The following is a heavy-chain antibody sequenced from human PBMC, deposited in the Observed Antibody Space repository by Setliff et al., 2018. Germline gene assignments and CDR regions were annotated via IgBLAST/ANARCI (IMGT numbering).Heavy chain of an antibody. V-gene: IGHV1-18*01. CDR3: ARRPIALAGYRKGAFDI. D-gene: IGHD6-19*01. Sequence: ASVKVSCKASGYSFTSFSITWVRQAPGQGLEWLGWVSTYNGDTKSAQKFRGRVTMTTDISTSTVYMELRTLRSDDTAVYYCARRPIALAGYRKGAFDIWGQGPMVTVSS. J-gene: IGHJ3*02. CDR2: VSTYNGDT. CDR1: GYSFTSFS.